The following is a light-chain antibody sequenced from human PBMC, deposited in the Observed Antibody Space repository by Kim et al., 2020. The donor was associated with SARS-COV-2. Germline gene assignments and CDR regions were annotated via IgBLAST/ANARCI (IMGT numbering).Light chain of an antibody. CDR3: SSYAGGRYV. CDR1: SSDIGAYNY. J-gene: IGLJ1*01. Sequence: PGQSVTISCTGNSSDIGAYNYVSWYQQHPGTPPKLVICEVTQRPSGVPNRFSGSKSGNTASLIISGLQAEDEADYYCSSYAGGRYVFGTGTKVTVL. V-gene: IGLV2-8*01. CDR2: EVT.